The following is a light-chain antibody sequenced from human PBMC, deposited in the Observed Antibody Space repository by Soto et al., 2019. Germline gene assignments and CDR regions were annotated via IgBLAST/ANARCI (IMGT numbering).Light chain of an antibody. J-gene: IGKJ1*01. CDR3: QQYNNWLRT. CDR2: AAS. Sequence: EIVMTQSPATLSVSPGERATLSCRASQSVSSNLAWYQQKPGQAPRLLIYAASSRATGIPARYSGRGSGTEFTLTISSLQSEDFAVYYCQQYNNWLRTFGQGTKVEIK. V-gene: IGKV3-15*01. CDR1: QSVSSN.